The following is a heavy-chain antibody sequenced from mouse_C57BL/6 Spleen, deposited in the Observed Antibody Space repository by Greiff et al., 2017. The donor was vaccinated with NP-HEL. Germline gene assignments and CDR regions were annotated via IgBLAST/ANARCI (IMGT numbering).Heavy chain of an antibody. D-gene: IGHD1-1*02. V-gene: IGHV1-59*01. CDR2: IDPSDSYT. Sequence: QVQLQQPGAELVRPGTSVKLSCKASGYTFTSYWMHWVKQRPGQGLEWIGVIDPSDSYTNYNQKFKGKATLTVDTSSSTAYMQLSSLTSEDSAVYYCAIYGDDWGQGTTLTVSS. CDR1: GYTFTSYW. CDR3: AIYGDD. J-gene: IGHJ2*01.